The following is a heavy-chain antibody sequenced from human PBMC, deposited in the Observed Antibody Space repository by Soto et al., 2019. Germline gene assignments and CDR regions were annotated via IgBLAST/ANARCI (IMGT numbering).Heavy chain of an antibody. J-gene: IGHJ3*02. Sequence: SETLSLTCTVSGGSIISYYWSWIRQPPWKGLEWIGYIYYSGSTNYNPSLKSRVTISVDTSKNQFSLKLSSVTAADTAVYYCARARGFFSYDAFDIWGQGTMVTVS. CDR1: GGSIISYY. D-gene: IGHD3-3*01. CDR2: IYYSGST. CDR3: ARARGFFSYDAFDI. V-gene: IGHV4-59*01.